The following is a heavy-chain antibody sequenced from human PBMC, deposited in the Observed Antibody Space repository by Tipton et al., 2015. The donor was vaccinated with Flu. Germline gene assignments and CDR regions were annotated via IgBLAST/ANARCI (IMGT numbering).Heavy chain of an antibody. CDR3: ARGVRWLQQRTRYYYYGMDV. CDR2: IWYDGSNK. J-gene: IGHJ6*02. V-gene: IGHV3-33*01. D-gene: IGHD5-24*01. Sequence: SLRLSCAASGFTFSSYGMHWVRQAPGKGLEWVAVIWYDGSNKYYADSVKGRFTISRDNSKNTLYLQMNSLRAEDTAVYYCARGVRWLQQRTRYYYYGMDVWGQGP. CDR1: GFTFSSYG.